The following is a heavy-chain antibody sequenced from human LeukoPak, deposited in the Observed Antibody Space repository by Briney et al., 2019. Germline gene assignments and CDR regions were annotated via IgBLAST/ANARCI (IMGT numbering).Heavy chain of an antibody. CDR3: ARSPGSFDY. CDR1: GYTFTGYY. Sequence: ASVKVSCKASGYTFTGYYMHWVRQAPGQGLEWMGWINPNSGNTGYAQKFQGRVTMTRNTSISTAYMELSSLRSEDTAVYYCARSPGSFDYWGQGTLVTVPS. CDR2: INPNSGNT. V-gene: IGHV1-8*02. J-gene: IGHJ4*02.